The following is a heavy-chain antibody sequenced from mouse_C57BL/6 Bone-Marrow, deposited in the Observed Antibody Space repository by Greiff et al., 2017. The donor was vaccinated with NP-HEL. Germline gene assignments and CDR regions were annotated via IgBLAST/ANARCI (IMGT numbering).Heavy chain of an antibody. J-gene: IGHJ3*01. CDR1: GYTFTDDY. CDR2: INPYNGGT. Sequence: EVQLQQSGPVLVKPGASVKMSCKASGYTFTDDYMNWVKQSHGKSLEWIGVINPYNGGTSYNQKFKGKATLTVDKSSSTAYMELNSLTSEDSAVYYCANYYGSSYDGFAYWGQGTLVTVSA. V-gene: IGHV1-19*01. CDR3: ANYYGSSYDGFAY. D-gene: IGHD1-1*01.